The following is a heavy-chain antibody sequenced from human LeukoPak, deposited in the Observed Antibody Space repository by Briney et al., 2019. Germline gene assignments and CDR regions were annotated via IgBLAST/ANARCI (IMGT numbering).Heavy chain of an antibody. CDR1: GVSISSSSYY. Sequence: PPATLSLTCSVSGVSISSSSYYWSWLRQPPGMGLEWIGTLYFYDGTAHYNTSPESRVTMSGETNKNQFYLRLDSVTAPATAVYYCASEVMAYALDIWGKGTTVAVS. D-gene: IGHD5-24*01. CDR2: LYFYDGTA. V-gene: IGHV4-39*01. J-gene: IGHJ3*02. CDR3: ASEVMAYALDI.